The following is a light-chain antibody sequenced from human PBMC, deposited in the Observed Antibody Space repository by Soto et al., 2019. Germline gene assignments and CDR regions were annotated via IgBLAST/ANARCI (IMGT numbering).Light chain of an antibody. J-gene: IGLJ3*02. CDR3: CSYAGSSTGV. V-gene: IGLV2-23*01. CDR2: EGS. Sequence: QSALTQPASVSGSPGQSITISCTGTSSDVGSYNLVSWYQQHPGKAPKLMIYEGSKRPSGVSNRFSASKSGNTASLTISGLQAEDDADYYCCSYAGSSTGVFGGGTKLTVL. CDR1: SSDVGSYNL.